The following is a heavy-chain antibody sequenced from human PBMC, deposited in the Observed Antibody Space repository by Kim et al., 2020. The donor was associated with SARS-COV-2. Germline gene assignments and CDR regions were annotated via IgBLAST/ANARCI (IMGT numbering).Heavy chain of an antibody. V-gene: IGHV3-53*01. CDR2: IYSGGST. CDR1: GFTVSSNY. CDR3: TRGAYLYYFDY. J-gene: IGHJ4*02. D-gene: IGHD2-21*01. Sequence: GGSLRLSCAASGFTVSSNYISWVRQAPGKGLEWVSVIYSGGSTFYADSVKGRFTISRDNSKNTLYLQMNSLRAEDTAVYYCTRGAYLYYFDYWGQGTLVT.